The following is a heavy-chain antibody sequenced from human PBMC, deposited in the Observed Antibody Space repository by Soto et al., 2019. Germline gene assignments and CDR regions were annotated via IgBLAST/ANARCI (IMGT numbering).Heavy chain of an antibody. V-gene: IGHV3-30*03. CDR3: AREYHDHGPDV. D-gene: IGHD1-1*01. CDR2: VSYDGRNR. CDR1: GFSFGRYG. J-gene: IGHJ6*02. Sequence: QVQLVESGGGVVQPGRSLRLSCVGSGFSFGRYGIHWVRQAPGKGLEWVAWVSYDGRNRNYADSLKARLTISRDISTDTAFLQMNRLGPDDTSVYYCAREYHDHGPDVWGQGTSITDSS.